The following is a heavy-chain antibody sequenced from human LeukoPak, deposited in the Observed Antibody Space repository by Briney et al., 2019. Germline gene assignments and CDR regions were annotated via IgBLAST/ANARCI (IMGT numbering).Heavy chain of an antibody. CDR3: ARVYSSSWFFDY. D-gene: IGHD6-13*01. V-gene: IGHV4-59*01. CDR2: IYYSGST. CDR1: GGSISSYY. Sequence: PSETLSLTCTVSGGSISSYYWSWIRQPPGKGLGWIGYIYYSGSTNYNPSLKSRVTISVDTSKNQFSLKLSSVTAADTAVYYCARVYSSSWFFDYWGQGTLVTVSS. J-gene: IGHJ4*02.